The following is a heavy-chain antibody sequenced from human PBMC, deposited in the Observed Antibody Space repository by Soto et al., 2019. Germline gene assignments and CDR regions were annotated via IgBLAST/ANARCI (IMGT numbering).Heavy chain of an antibody. CDR3: ARVTGRYYYGMDV. CDR2: INHSGST. V-gene: IGHV4-34*01. J-gene: IGHJ6*02. CDR1: GGSFSGYY. Sequence: QVQLQQWGAGLLKPSETLSLTCAVYGGSFSGYYWSWIRQPPGKGLGWIGEINHSGSTNYNPSLKSRVTISVDTSKNQFSLKLSSVTAADTAVYYRARVTGRYYYGMDVWGQGTTVTVSS.